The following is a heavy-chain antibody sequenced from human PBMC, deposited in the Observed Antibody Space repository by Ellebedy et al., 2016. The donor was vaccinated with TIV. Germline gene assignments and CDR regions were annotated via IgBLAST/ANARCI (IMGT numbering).Heavy chain of an antibody. CDR1: GFTFTRYS. CDR3: ARSGELDS. D-gene: IGHD1-26*01. CDR2: IISTGYYI. J-gene: IGHJ4*02. Sequence: GESLKISCAASGFTFTRYSLNWVRHAPGKGLEWVSPIISTGYYIYYADSVKGRFTISRDDAMSSLFLQMNSLSAEDTAVDYCARSGELDSWGQGTLVTVSS. V-gene: IGHV3-21*01.